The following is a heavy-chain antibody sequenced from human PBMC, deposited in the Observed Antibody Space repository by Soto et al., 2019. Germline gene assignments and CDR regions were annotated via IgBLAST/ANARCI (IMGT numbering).Heavy chain of an antibody. D-gene: IGHD6-13*01. CDR1: GFTFSTYA. J-gene: IGHJ5*02. CDR2: ISGSGGST. Sequence: AGSLRLSCAASGFTFSTYAMSWVRQAPGKGLEWVSAISGSGGSTYYADSVKGRFTISRDNSKNTLYLQMNSLRAEDTAVYYCAREKGSSTERYNWFDAWGQGTLVTVSS. CDR3: AREKGSSTERYNWFDA. V-gene: IGHV3-23*01.